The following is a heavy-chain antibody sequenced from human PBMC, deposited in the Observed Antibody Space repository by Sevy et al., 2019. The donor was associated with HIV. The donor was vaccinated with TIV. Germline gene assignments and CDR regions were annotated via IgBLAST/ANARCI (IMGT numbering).Heavy chain of an antibody. J-gene: IGHJ3*02. D-gene: IGHD3-22*01. Sequence: GGSLRLSCVASGFSFSLYAMSWVRQAPGKGLEWVSAIGGRDTGTYYADSVKGRFTISRDNSRNTLFLQMNSLRAEDTAVYYCAKDLAIVVGDAFDIWGQGTVVTVSS. CDR1: GFSFSLYA. V-gene: IGHV3-23*01. CDR2: IGGRDTGT. CDR3: AKDLAIVVGDAFDI.